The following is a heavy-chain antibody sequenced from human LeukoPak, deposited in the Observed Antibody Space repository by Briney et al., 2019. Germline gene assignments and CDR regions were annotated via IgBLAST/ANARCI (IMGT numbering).Heavy chain of an antibody. Sequence: GGSLRLSCAASGFTFSNYWMSWVRQAPGKGLEWVANIKEDGSEKYYVDSVKGRFTISRDNAKNSLFLQMSSLRADDTAVYYCAKYRLIWLPAXVFEYWXXXTLVTVS. CDR1: GFTFSNYW. V-gene: IGHV3-7*01. D-gene: IGHD5-12*01. CDR3: AKYRLIWLPAXVFEY. J-gene: IGHJ4*01. CDR2: IKEDGSEK.